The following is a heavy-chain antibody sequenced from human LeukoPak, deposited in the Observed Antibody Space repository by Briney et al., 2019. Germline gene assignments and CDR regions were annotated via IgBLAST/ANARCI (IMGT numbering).Heavy chain of an antibody. CDR3: ARERELYYYYYYMDV. V-gene: IGHV4-59*01. Sequence: SETLSLTCTVSGGSISSYYWSWIRQPPGKGLEWIGYIYYSGSTNYNPSLKSRVTISVDTSKNQFSLKLSSVTAADTAVYYCARERELYYYYYYMDVWGKGTTVTVSS. CDR1: GGSISSYY. D-gene: IGHD1-26*01. J-gene: IGHJ6*03. CDR2: IYYSGST.